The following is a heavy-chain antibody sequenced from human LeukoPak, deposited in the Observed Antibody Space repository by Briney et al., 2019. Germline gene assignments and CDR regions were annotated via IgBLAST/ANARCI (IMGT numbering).Heavy chain of an antibody. Sequence: ASVKVSCKASGYTFTSYAMNWVRQAPGQGLEWMGWINTNTGNPTYAQGFTGRFVFSLDTSVSTAYLQISSLKAEDTAVYYCARTPMIVVLEPYYYYYYMDVWGKGTTVTISS. CDR2: INTNTGNP. V-gene: IGHV7-4-1*02. CDR3: ARTPMIVVLEPYYYYYYMDV. CDR1: GYTFTSYA. J-gene: IGHJ6*03. D-gene: IGHD3-22*01.